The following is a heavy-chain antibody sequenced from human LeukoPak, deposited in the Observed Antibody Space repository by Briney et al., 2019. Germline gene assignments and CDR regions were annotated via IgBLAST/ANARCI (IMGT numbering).Heavy chain of an antibody. CDR2: IKQDGSRK. CDR1: GFTFSGYW. CDR3: GRDMDV. J-gene: IGHJ6*02. Sequence: QAGGSLRLSCVASGFTFSGYWMTWVRQAPGKGLEWLASIKQDGSRKHFLDSLKGRFTISRDNAKNSVYLQMNSLRVEDTAVYYCGRDMDVWGQGTTVTVSS. V-gene: IGHV3-7*01.